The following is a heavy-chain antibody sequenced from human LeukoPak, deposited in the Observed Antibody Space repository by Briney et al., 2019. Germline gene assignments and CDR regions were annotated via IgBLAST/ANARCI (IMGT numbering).Heavy chain of an antibody. CDR3: ARGRSSIVVVTASIGFDY. Sequence: PGGSLRLSCAASGFTVSSNYMSWVRQAPGKGLEWVSVIYSGGSTYYADSVKGRFTISRDNSENTLYLQMNSLRAEDTAVYYCARGRSSIVVVTASIGFDYWGQGTLVTVSS. V-gene: IGHV3-53*01. CDR1: GFTVSSNY. CDR2: IYSGGST. D-gene: IGHD2-21*02. J-gene: IGHJ4*02.